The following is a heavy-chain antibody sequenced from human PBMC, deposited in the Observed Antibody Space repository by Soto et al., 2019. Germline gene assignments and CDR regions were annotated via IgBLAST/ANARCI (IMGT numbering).Heavy chain of an antibody. Sequence: PSETLSLPCTVSGTSLNSGTNYWNWVRQPPGKALEWIGYIYGSGNTKYNPSLKSRVTISQDTSKNQVSLKMNSVTATDTAMSYFAGAWGPYGLDPWGQGILVPV. D-gene: IGHD7-27*01. CDR1: GTSLNSGTNY. V-gene: IGHV4-61*01. CDR3: AGAWGPYGLDP. J-gene: IGHJ5*02. CDR2: IYGSGNT.